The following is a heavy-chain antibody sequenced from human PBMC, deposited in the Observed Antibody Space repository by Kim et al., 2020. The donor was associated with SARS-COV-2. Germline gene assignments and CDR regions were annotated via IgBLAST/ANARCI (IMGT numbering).Heavy chain of an antibody. CDR2: IKPDGREK. CDR3: ARGMGGGAWSMDV. CDR1: GFTFFNYW. J-gene: IGHJ6*02. V-gene: IGHV3-7*01. D-gene: IGHD2-15*01. Sequence: GGSLRLSCAASGFTFFNYWMTWVRQAPGGGLEWVANIKPDGREKYYVDSLRGRFTISRDNAENSLYLQMRSLRAGDTAVYYCARGMGGGAWSMDVWGQGTAVTVSS.